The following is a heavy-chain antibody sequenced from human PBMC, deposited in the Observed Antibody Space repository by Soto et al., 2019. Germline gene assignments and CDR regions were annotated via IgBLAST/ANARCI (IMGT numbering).Heavy chain of an antibody. V-gene: IGHV1-58*01. CDR2: IVVGSGNT. Sequence: SVKVSCKASGFTFTSSAVQWVRQARGQRLEWIGWIVVGSGNTNYAQKFQERVTITRDMSTSTAYMELSSLRSEDTAVYYCAREVRFLEWLLSPHYYYYGMDVWGQGTTVTVSS. J-gene: IGHJ6*02. CDR3: AREVRFLEWLLSPHYYYYGMDV. CDR1: GFTFTSSA. D-gene: IGHD3-3*01.